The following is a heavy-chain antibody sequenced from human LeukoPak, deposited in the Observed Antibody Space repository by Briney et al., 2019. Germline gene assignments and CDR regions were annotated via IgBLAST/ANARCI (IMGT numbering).Heavy chain of an antibody. CDR1: GFTFSDYY. V-gene: IGHV3-11*01. D-gene: IGHD3-16*02. CDR2: ISSSGNTV. CDR3: ARDLAEGYDYVWGSYHIDN. Sequence: GGSLRLSCAASGFTFSDYYMSWIRQAPGKGLEWVSFISSSGNTVYYADSVKGRFTISRDTAKNSLHLQMNSLRAEDTAIYYCARDLAEGYDYVWGSYHIDNWGQGTLVTVSS. J-gene: IGHJ4*02.